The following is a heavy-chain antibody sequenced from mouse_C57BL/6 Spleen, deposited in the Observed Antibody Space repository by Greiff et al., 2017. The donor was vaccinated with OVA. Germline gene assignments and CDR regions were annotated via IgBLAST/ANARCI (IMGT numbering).Heavy chain of an antibody. CDR1: GFTFSSYG. D-gene: IGHD4-1*01. CDR3: ASLNWDWFAY. CDR2: ISSGGSYT. J-gene: IGHJ3*01. V-gene: IGHV5-6*01. Sequence: EVQRVESGGDLVKPGGSLKLSCAASGFTFSSYGMSWVRQTPDKRLEWVATISSGGSYTYYPDSVKGRFTISRDNAKNTLYLQMSSLKSEDTAMYYCASLNWDWFAYWGQGTLVTVSA.